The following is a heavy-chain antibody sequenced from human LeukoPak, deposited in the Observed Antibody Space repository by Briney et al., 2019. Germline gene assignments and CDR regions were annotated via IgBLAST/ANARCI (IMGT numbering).Heavy chain of an antibody. CDR3: ARDGFCSSSSCYPLNWFDP. CDR1: GFTFSNYG. Sequence: GRSLRLSCAASGFTFSNYGMHWVRQAPGKGLEWVAVIWHDGSNKYYADSVKDRFTISRDNAKNKLYLQMNSLRAEDTAVYYCARDGFCSSSSCYPLNWFDPWGQGTLVTVSS. J-gene: IGHJ5*02. D-gene: IGHD2-2*03. V-gene: IGHV3-33*01. CDR2: IWHDGSNK.